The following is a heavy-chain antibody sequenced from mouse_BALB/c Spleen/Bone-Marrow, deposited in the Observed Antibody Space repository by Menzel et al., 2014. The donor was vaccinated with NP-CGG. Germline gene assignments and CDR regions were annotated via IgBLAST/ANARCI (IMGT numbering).Heavy chain of an antibody. D-gene: IGHD2-3*01. CDR3: ARALGDGYHYAMDY. CDR2: IDPSDSET. V-gene: IGHV1-69*02. Sequence: QVQLKESGAELVKPGAPVKLSCKASGYTFTSYWMNWVKQRPGRGLEWIGRIDPSDSETHYNQKFKDKATLTVDKSSSTAYIQLSSLTSEDSAVYYCARALGDGYHYAMDYRGQGTSVTVSS. J-gene: IGHJ4*01. CDR1: GYTFTSYW.